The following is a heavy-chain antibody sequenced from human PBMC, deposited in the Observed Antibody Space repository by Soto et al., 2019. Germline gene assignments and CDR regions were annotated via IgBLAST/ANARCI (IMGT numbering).Heavy chain of an antibody. D-gene: IGHD3-22*01. Sequence: PVGSLRLSCAASGFIFSNNARSWVRQAPVKGLEWVSAISGSSGSTFYADSVKGRFTISRDNSKNTLYLQMNSLRAEDTALYYCAKNSGYYYDAFDIWGQGTMVTVS. CDR2: ISGSSGST. CDR3: AKNSGYYYDAFDI. CDR1: GFIFSNNA. V-gene: IGHV3-23*01. J-gene: IGHJ3*02.